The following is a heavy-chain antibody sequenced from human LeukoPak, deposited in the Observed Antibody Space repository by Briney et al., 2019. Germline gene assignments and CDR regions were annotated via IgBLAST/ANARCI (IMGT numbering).Heavy chain of an antibody. Sequence: GGSLRLSSAASGFTFSSYAMHWVRQAPGKGLEYVSAISSNGGSTYYANSVKGRFTISRDNSKNTLYLQMGSLRAEDMAVYYCARTRSYYYGSGSYMDVWGKGTTVTVSS. CDR3: ARTRSYYYGSGSYMDV. CDR2: ISSNGGST. CDR1: GFTFSSYA. J-gene: IGHJ6*03. D-gene: IGHD3-10*01. V-gene: IGHV3-64*01.